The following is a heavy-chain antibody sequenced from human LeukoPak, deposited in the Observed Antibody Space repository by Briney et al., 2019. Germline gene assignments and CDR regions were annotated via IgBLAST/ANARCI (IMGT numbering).Heavy chain of an antibody. D-gene: IGHD2-2*01. Sequence: GGSLRLFCAASGFTFSSYSMNWVRQAPGKGLEWVSYISSSSSTIYYADSVKGRFTISRDNAKNSLYLQMNSLRAEDTAVYYCARRGVPAARALYMDVWGKGTTVTVSS. CDR2: ISSSSSTI. CDR1: GFTFSSYS. V-gene: IGHV3-48*04. CDR3: ARRGVPAARALYMDV. J-gene: IGHJ6*03.